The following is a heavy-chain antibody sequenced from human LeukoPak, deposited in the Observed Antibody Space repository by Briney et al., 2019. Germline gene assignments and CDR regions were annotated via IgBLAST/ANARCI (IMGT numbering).Heavy chain of an antibody. D-gene: IGHD3-10*01. Sequence: GGSLRLSCAASGFTFSSYAVSWVRQAPGKGLEWVSAISGSGGSTYYADSVKGRFTISRDNSKNTLYLQMNSLRAEDTAVYYCAKDSFPLYGSGSYYNRAFDYWGQGTLVTVSS. CDR1: GFTFSSYA. V-gene: IGHV3-23*01. CDR2: ISGSGGST. J-gene: IGHJ4*02. CDR3: AKDSFPLYGSGSYYNRAFDY.